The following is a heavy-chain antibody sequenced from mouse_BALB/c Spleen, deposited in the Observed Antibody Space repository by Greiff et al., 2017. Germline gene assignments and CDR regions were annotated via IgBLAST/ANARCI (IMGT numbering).Heavy chain of an antibody. CDR1: GYAFSSYW. Sequence: QVQLQQSGAELVRPGSSVKISCKASGYAFSSYWMHWVKQRPGQGLEWIGYINPSTGYTEYNQKFKDKATLTADKSSSTAYMQLSSLTSEDSAVYYCARGFDYYGSSPHYAMDYWGQGTSVTVSS. V-gene: IGHV1-4*01. CDR3: ARGFDYYGSSPHYAMDY. D-gene: IGHD1-1*01. J-gene: IGHJ4*01. CDR2: INPSTGYT.